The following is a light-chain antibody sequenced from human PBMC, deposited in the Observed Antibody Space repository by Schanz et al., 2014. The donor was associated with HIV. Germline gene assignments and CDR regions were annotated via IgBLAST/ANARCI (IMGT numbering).Light chain of an antibody. Sequence: EIVMTQSPATLSVSPGERATLSCRASQTVGSNVAWYQQKPGQSPRLLIYGTSTRATGIPANFSGSGSGTEFTLTISSLQSEDFAVYYCQQYNNWPPFTFGPGTKVDIK. V-gene: IGKV3-15*01. CDR3: QQYNNWPPFT. J-gene: IGKJ3*01. CDR2: GTS. CDR1: QTVGSN.